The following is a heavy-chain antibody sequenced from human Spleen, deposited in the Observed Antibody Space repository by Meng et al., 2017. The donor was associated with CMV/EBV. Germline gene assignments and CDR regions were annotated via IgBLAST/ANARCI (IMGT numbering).Heavy chain of an antibody. J-gene: IGHJ4*02. CDR3: AKDLLLFGGANAYFDY. V-gene: IGHV3-30*02. D-gene: IGHD3-16*01. Sequence: SCAASGFTFDNYGMHWVRQTPGKGLEWVAFIRHDGTTKFYGDSVKGRFTISRDNSKNTVYLQMNSLRPEETAIYYCAKDLLLFGGANAYFDYWGQGTLVTVSS. CDR2: IRHDGTTK. CDR1: GFTFDNYG.